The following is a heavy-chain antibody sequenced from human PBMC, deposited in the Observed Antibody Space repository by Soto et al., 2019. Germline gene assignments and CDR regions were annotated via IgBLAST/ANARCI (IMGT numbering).Heavy chain of an antibody. CDR2: IYPGDSDT. V-gene: IGHV5-51*01. D-gene: IGHD2-21*02. CDR1: GYSFTSYW. CDR3: ARSLVTAIYLNNSFDI. J-gene: IGHJ3*02. Sequence: GESMKISCKGSGYSFTSYWIGWVRQMPRKGLEWMGIIYPGDSDTGYSPSFQGQAAISADKSISTAYLQWSSLKASNTAVYYCARSLVTAIYLNNSFDIWGQGTMVTVSS.